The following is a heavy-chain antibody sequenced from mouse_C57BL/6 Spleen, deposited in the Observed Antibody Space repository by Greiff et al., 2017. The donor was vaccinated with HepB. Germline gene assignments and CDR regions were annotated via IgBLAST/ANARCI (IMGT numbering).Heavy chain of an antibody. CDR3: AIPLTGTGYFDY. D-gene: IGHD4-1*01. J-gene: IGHJ2*01. V-gene: IGHV1-9*01. CDR2: ILPGSGSN. Sequence: VQVVESGAELMKPGASVKLSCKATGYTFTGYWIEWVKQRPGHGLEWIGEILPGSGSNNYNEKFKGKATFTADTSSNTAYMQLSSLPTEDSAIYYCAIPLTGTGYFDYWGQGTTLTVSS. CDR1: GYTFTGYW.